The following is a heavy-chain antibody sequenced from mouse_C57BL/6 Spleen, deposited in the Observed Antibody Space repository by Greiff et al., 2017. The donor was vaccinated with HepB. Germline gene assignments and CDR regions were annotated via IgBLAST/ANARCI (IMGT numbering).Heavy chain of an antibody. J-gene: IGHJ2*01. D-gene: IGHD1-1*01. CDR1: GYSFTGYY. V-gene: IGHV1-43*01. CDR3: ARSGYYGSSDY. CDR2: INPSTGGT. Sequence: EVQLQQSGPELVKPGASVKISCKASGYSFTGYYMHWVKQSSEKSLEWIGEINPSTGGTSYNQKFKGKATLTVDKSSSTAYMQLKSLTSEDSAVYYCARSGYYGSSDYWGQGTTLTVSS.